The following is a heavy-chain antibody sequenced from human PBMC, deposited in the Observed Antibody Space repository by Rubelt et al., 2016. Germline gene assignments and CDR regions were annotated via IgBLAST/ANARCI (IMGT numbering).Heavy chain of an antibody. Sequence: EVQLLESGGGLVQPGGSLRLSCAASGFTFSSYAMSWVRQAPGKGLEWVSAISGSGGSTYYADSVKGRFTISRDNSKNPLYLQMNSLRAEDTAVYYCAKALWFGEFVYYFDYWGQGTLVTVSS. J-gene: IGHJ4*02. D-gene: IGHD3-10*01. CDR3: AKALWFGEFVYYFDY. CDR2: ISGSGGST. V-gene: IGHV3-23*01. CDR1: GFTFSSYA.